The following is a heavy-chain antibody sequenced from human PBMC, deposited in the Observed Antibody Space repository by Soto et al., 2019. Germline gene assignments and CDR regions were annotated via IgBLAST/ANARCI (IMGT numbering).Heavy chain of an antibody. D-gene: IGHD3-3*01. CDR3: ARELNFWSENI. CDR2: ISHSGSP. V-gene: IGHV4-38-2*01. J-gene: IGHJ3*02. CDR1: GYSISSGYY. Sequence: PSETLSLTCAVSGYSISSGYYWAWIRQPPGKGLEWIGAISHSGSPSYNPYLKSRVTMSVDTSKHQFSLTLTSVTAADTALYYCARELNFWSENIWGQGTKVTLS.